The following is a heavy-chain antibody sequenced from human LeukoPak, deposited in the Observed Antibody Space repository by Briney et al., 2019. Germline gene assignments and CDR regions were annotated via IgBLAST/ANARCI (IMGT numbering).Heavy chain of an antibody. Sequence: HPGGSLRLSCAASGITFSSYGMHWVRQAPGKGLEWVAFIRYDGSHKYYADSVKGRFTISRDNSKNTLYMQMNSLRAEDTAVNYCAKDRRPNNYYASGSDYWGQGTLVTVSS. J-gene: IGHJ4*02. D-gene: IGHD3-10*01. V-gene: IGHV3-30*02. CDR3: AKDRRPNNYYASGSDY. CDR2: IRYDGSHK. CDR1: GITFSSYG.